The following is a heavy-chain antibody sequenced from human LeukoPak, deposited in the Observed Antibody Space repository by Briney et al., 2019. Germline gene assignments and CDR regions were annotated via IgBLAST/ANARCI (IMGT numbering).Heavy chain of an antibody. CDR2: IIPIFGTA. CDR3: ARGSSDPGYFDY. Sequence: ASVKVSCKASGGTFSSYAISWVRQAPGQGLEWMGGIIPIFGTANYAQKFQGRVTITADKSTSTAYMELSSLRSEDTAVYYCARGSSDPGYFDYWGQGTLVTVSS. J-gene: IGHJ4*02. CDR1: GGTFSSYA. D-gene: IGHD6-25*01. V-gene: IGHV1-69*06.